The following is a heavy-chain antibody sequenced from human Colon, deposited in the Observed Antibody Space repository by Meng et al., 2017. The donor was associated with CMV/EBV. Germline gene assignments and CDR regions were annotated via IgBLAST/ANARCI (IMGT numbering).Heavy chain of an antibody. CDR2: ISASGGTT. J-gene: IGHJ5*02. Sequence: GESLKISCAASGFSFSTYAMNWVRQAPAMGLEWVAAISASGGTTYYADSVKGRFIISRDDSKNTLYLQLNSLRADDTADYYCARDFKSGRPWGQGTLVTVSS. V-gene: IGHV3-23*01. CDR1: GFSFSTYA. CDR3: ARDFKSGRP.